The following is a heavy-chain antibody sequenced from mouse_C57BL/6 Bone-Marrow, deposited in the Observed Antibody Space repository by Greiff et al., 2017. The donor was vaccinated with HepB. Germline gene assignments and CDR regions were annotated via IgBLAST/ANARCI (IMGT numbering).Heavy chain of an antibody. CDR2: INPGSGGT. Sequence: QVQLQQSGAELVRPGTSVKVSCKASGYAFTNYLIEWVKQRPGQGLEWIGVINPGSGGTNYNEKFKGKATLTADKSSSTAYMQLSSLTSEDSAVYFCARGDDYSILWFAYWGQGTLVTVSA. D-gene: IGHD2-5*01. CDR3: ARGDDYSILWFAY. V-gene: IGHV1-54*01. CDR1: GYAFTNYL. J-gene: IGHJ3*01.